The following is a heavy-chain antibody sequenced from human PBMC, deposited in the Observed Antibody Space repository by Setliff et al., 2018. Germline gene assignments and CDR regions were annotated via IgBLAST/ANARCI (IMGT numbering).Heavy chain of an antibody. J-gene: IGHJ4*02. V-gene: IGHV4-59*01. Sequence: SETLSLTCTVSGGSISSYYWSWIRQPPGKGLEWIGYIYYSGSTNYNPSLKSRVTISVDTSKNQFSLKLSSVTAADTAVYYCARESPLDDYVWGSYRSYYFDYWGQGTRVTVSS. CDR3: ARESPLDDYVWGSYRSYYFDY. CDR1: GGSISSYY. D-gene: IGHD3-16*02. CDR2: IYYSGST.